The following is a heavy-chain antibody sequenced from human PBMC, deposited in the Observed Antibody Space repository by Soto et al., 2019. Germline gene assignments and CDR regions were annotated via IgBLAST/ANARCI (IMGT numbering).Heavy chain of an antibody. CDR3: TRDASRDSSARGWFDP. V-gene: IGHV3-21*01. Sequence: GCMLLACAPHGFTSRSFTMNGVRQAPEKGLEWVSTISSNSANIYYTDALGGRFTISRENAKNSLHLQMNSLRAEDTAVYYCTRDASRDSSARGWFDPWGPGTLVTVYS. CDR2: ISSNSANI. CDR1: GFTSRSFT. J-gene: IGHJ5*02. D-gene: IGHD6-13*01.